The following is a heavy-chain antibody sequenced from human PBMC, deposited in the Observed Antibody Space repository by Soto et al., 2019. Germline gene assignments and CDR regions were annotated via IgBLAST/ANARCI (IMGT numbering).Heavy chain of an antibody. V-gene: IGHV1-69*13. D-gene: IGHD6-6*01. Sequence: ASAKVSCKASGGTFSSYAISWVRQAPGQGLEWMGGIIPIFGTANYAQKFQGRVTITADESTSTAYMELSSLRSEDTAVYYCARDASPRHAFDIWGQGTMVTVSS. CDR2: IIPIFGTA. CDR1: GGTFSSYA. J-gene: IGHJ3*02. CDR3: ARDASPRHAFDI.